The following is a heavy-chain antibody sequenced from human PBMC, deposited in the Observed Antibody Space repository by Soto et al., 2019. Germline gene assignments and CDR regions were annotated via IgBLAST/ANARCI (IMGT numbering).Heavy chain of an antibody. Sequence: GGSLRLSCAASGFTFSNSTMHWVRQAPGKGLEWVALISYDEIDKYSADAVKGRFTISRDNSKNTLYLQMDSLRAEDTAVYYCAGRAGSSAYWGRGTLVTVSS. J-gene: IGHJ4*02. V-gene: IGHV3-30*04. CDR3: AGRAGSSAY. CDR1: GFTFSNST. CDR2: ISYDEIDK. D-gene: IGHD1-26*01.